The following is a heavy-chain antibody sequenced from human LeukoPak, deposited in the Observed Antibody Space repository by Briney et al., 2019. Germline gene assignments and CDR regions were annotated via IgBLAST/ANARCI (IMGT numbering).Heavy chain of an antibody. CDR2: ISSSSSAM. CDR3: ARGSGNSFDY. V-gene: IGHV3-48*02. Sequence: GGSLRLSCAASGFTFSSYSVSWVRQAPGKGLEWVSYISSSSSAMYYADSMKGRFTISRDNAKNSLYLQMNNLRDEDTAVYYCARGSGNSFDYWGQGALVTVSS. CDR1: GFTFSSYS. J-gene: IGHJ4*02. D-gene: IGHD3-10*01.